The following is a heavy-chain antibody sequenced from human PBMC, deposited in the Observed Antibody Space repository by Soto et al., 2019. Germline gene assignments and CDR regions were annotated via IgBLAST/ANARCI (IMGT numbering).Heavy chain of an antibody. J-gene: IGHJ4*02. CDR3: ARESRYCSGGSCYFLPGIDY. D-gene: IGHD2-15*01. V-gene: IGHV1-69*13. CDR1: GYTFTSYT. CDR2: IIPIFGTA. Sequence: SVKVSCKASGYTFTSYTISWVRQAPGQGLEWMGGIIPIFGTANYAQKFQGRVTITADESTSTAYMELSSLRSEDTAVYYCARESRYCSGGSCYFLPGIDYWGQGTLVTVSS.